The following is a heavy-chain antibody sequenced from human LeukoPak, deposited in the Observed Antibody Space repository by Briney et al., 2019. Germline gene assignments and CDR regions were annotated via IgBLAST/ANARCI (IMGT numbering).Heavy chain of an antibody. J-gene: IGHJ4*02. D-gene: IGHD3-22*01. Sequence: PSETLSLTCTVSGGSISSSSYYWGWIRQPPGKGLEWIGYIYHSGNTYYNPSLKSRVTISVDRSKNQFSLKLSSVTAADTAVYYCARVRANYYDSSGYVDYWGQGTLVTISS. CDR2: IYHSGNT. CDR1: GGSISSSSYY. CDR3: ARVRANYYDSSGYVDY. V-gene: IGHV4-30-2*01.